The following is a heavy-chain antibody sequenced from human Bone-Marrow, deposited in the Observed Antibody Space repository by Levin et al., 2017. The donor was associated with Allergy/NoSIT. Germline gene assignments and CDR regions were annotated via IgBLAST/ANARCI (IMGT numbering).Heavy chain of an antibody. CDR2: FNPHNGDT. V-gene: IGHV1-2*02. CDR1: GYTFTGYY. J-gene: IGHJ3*02. CDR3: ARETKLTDAFDI. D-gene: IGHD3-10*01. Sequence: GESLKISCKASGYTFTGYYMHWVRQAPGQGLEWMAWFNPHNGDTHYAQKFQGRVTLTRHTSISTAYMDLSRLKSDDSAVYFCARETKLTDAFDIWGQGTMVIVSS.